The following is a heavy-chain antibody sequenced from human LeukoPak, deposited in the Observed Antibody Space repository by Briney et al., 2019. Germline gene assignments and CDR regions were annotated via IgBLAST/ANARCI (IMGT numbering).Heavy chain of an antibody. CDR3: ARGLFGSGSYYCFDY. Sequence: PGGSLRLSCAASGFTFSSYSMNWVRQAPGKGLEWVSSISSSSSYIYYADSVKGRFTISRDNAKNSLYLQMNSLRAEDTAVYYCARGLFGSGSYYCFDYWGQGTLVTVSS. J-gene: IGHJ4*02. CDR1: GFTFSSYS. V-gene: IGHV3-21*01. CDR2: ISSSSSYI. D-gene: IGHD3-10*01.